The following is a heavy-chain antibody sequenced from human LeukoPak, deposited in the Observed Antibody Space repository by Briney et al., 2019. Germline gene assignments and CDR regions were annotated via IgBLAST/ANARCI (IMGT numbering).Heavy chain of an antibody. CDR2: IYFTGRA. V-gene: IGHV4-59*01. CDR3: AREGTAGTNLNWFDP. CDR1: RGSLCSYY. Sequence: SETLSLTRAVSRGSLCSYYWRGISQPPGKGLGWIGYIYFTGRANFTPSLQSRATISVDTPKNHFSLKLSSVTAADTAVYYCAREGTAGTNLNWFDPGGQGTVVSVS. J-gene: IGHJ5*02. D-gene: IGHD1-1*01.